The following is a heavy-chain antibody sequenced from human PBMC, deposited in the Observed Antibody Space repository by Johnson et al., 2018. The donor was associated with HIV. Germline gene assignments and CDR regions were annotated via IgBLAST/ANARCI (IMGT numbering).Heavy chain of an antibody. V-gene: IGHV3-30*02. CDR2: IRYDGSNK. CDR1: RFTFSYYG. J-gene: IGHJ3*02. Sequence: QVQLVESGGRLVQPGRSLRLPCSASRFTFSYYGLHWVRPAPGKGLEWVTFIRYDGSNKYYADSVKGRFTISRDNSKNTLYLQMNSLRAEDTAVYYCAKDRGLLDAFDIWGQGTMVTVSS. CDR3: AKDRGLLDAFDI.